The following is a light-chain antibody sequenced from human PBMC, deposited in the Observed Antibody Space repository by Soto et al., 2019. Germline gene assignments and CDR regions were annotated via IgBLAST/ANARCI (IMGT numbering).Light chain of an antibody. V-gene: IGKV3-15*01. Sequence: EILMTQSPATLAASPGERATLSCRASQSVGSKLAWYQQKPGQPPRLVMFDASIRATGVPARFSGGGSGTEFTLTISSLQSEDFAIYYCQQYEKWPPTTVGQGTKVEIK. CDR3: QQYEKWPPTT. CDR2: DAS. J-gene: IGKJ1*01. CDR1: QSVGSK.